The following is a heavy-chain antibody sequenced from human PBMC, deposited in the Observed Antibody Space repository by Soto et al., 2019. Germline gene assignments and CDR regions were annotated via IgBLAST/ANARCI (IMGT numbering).Heavy chain of an antibody. V-gene: IGHV3-23*01. J-gene: IGHJ6*03. Sequence: GGSLRLSCAASGFTFSSYAMSWVRQAPGKGLEWVSAISGSGGSTYYADSVKGRFTISRDNSKNTLYLQMNSLRAEDTAVYYCAKGIAAAGNYYYYMDVWGKGTTVTVSS. D-gene: IGHD6-13*01. CDR1: GFTFSSYA. CDR3: AKGIAAAGNYYYYMDV. CDR2: ISGSGGST.